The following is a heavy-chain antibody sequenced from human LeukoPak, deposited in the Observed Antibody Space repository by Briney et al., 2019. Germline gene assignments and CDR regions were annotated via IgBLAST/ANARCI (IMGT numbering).Heavy chain of an antibody. D-gene: IGHD2-2*01. J-gene: IGHJ4*02. V-gene: IGHV4-34*01. CDR3: VREREQRDKRQYATGYDY. CDR1: GGSFSGYF. CDR2: IKHSGSP. Sequence: NPSETLSLTCAVYGGSFSGYFWSWIRQAPEKGLEWIGEIKHSGSPDCNPSLKSRVTISIDTSKNQLSLKVSSVTAADTAVYYCVREREQRDKRQYATGYDYWGQGTLVTVSS.